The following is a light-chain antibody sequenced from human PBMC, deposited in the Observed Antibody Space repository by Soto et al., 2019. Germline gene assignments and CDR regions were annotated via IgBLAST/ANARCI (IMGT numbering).Light chain of an antibody. V-gene: IGKV3-15*01. CDR2: GAS. J-gene: IGKJ4*01. CDR3: RQYTSWPPLT. CDR1: QSVSSN. Sequence: EIVMTQSPATLSVSPGERATLSCRASQSVSSNLAWYQQKPGQAPRLLIYGASTRATGIPARFSGSGSGTELPLTLSRLQSEHLAAYYCRQYTSWPPLTFGGGTKVEIK.